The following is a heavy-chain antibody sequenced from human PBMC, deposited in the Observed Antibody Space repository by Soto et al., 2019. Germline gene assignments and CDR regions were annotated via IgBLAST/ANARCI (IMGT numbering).Heavy chain of an antibody. Sequence: QVQLVESGGGVVQPGRSLRLSCAASGFTFSSYDMHWVRQAPGKGLEWVAVIWYDGSNKYYADSVKGRFTISRDNSKNTLYLQMNSLRAEDTAVYYCARNSGSYLYYFDYWGQGTLVTVSS. CDR2: IWYDGSNK. CDR3: ARNSGSYLYYFDY. J-gene: IGHJ4*02. CDR1: GFTFSSYD. D-gene: IGHD1-26*01. V-gene: IGHV3-33*01.